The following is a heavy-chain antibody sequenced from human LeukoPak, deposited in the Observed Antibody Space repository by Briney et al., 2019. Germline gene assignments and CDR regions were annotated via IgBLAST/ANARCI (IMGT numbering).Heavy chain of an antibody. D-gene: IGHD3-10*01. Sequence: GGSLRLSCAASGITFRNFWMTWVRQAPGKGLEWVANINREGSEEYYVGSVKGRFTISRDNAKNSLFLQMNSLSGEDTAVYYCARHYYGSGRIVDWGQGTLVTVSS. CDR1: GITFRNFW. J-gene: IGHJ4*02. CDR3: ARHYYGSGRIVD. V-gene: IGHV3-7*01. CDR2: INREGSEE.